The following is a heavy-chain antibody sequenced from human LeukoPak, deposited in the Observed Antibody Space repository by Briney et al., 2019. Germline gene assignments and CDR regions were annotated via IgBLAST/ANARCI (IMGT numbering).Heavy chain of an antibody. CDR2: ISSSSSYI. J-gene: IGHJ4*02. V-gene: IGHV3-21*01. CDR1: GFTFSSYS. Sequence: GGSLRLSCAASGFTFSSYSMNWVRQAPGKGLEWVSSISSSSSYIYYADSVKGRFTISRDNAKNSLYLQTNSLRAEDTAVYYCARGSSDVVVAAFDYWGQGTLVTVSS. D-gene: IGHD2-15*01. CDR3: ARGSSDVVVAAFDY.